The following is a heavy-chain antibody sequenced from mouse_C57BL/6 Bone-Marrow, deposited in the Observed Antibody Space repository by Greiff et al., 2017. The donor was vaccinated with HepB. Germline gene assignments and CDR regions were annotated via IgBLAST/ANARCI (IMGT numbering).Heavy chain of an antibody. D-gene: IGHD2-4*01. J-gene: IGHJ4*01. CDR2: IYPGGGYT. CDR1: GYTFTNYW. V-gene: IGHV1-63*01. Sequence: VQVVESGAELVRPGTSVKMSCKASGYTFTNYWIGWAKQRPGHGLEWIGDIYPGGGYTNYNEKFKGKATLTADKSSSTAYMQFSSLTSEDSAIYYCARKDYGGTSYAMDYWGQGTSVTVSS. CDR3: ARKDYGGTSYAMDY.